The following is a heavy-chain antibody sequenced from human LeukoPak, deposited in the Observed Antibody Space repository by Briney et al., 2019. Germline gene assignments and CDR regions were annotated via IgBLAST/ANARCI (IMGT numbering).Heavy chain of an antibody. V-gene: IGHV3-7*03. D-gene: IGHD6-19*01. CDR2: IDRAGSEK. Sequence: GGSLRLSCAASGFTFSNHLMIWVRQAPGKGLEWVANIDRAGSEKKYMDSVKDRFIISRDNTQNSLHLQRNNLKSEDTAVYYCVSDVSRGSRSAWYDALDIWGQGTMVTVSS. J-gene: IGHJ3*02. CDR1: GFTFSNHL. CDR3: VSDVSRGSRSAWYDALDI.